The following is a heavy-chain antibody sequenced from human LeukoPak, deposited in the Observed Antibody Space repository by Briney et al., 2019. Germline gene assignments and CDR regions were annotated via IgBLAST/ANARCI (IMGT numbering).Heavy chain of an antibody. V-gene: IGHV1-8*02. Sequence: ASVKVSCKASGGTFSSYAISWVRQAPGQGLEWMGWMNPNSGNTGYAQKFQGRVTMTRNTSISTAYMELSSLRSEDTAVYYCARADSSSSSDYYYYYGMDVWGQGTTVTVSS. J-gene: IGHJ6*02. CDR1: GGTFSSYA. D-gene: IGHD6-13*01. CDR2: MNPNSGNT. CDR3: ARADSSSSSDYYYYYGMDV.